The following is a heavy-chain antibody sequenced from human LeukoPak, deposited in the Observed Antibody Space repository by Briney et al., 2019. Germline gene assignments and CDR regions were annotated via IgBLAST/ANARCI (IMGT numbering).Heavy chain of an antibody. D-gene: IGHD2-2*01. Sequence: GSLRLSCAAPGFTFSSYAMSWVRQAPGKGLEWVSAISGSGGSTYYADSVKGRFTISRDNSKNTLYLQMNSLRAEDTAVYYCAKHRPYCSSTSCPGGHFDYWGQGTLVTVSS. J-gene: IGHJ4*02. V-gene: IGHV3-23*01. CDR1: GFTFSSYA. CDR3: AKHRPYCSSTSCPGGHFDY. CDR2: ISGSGGST.